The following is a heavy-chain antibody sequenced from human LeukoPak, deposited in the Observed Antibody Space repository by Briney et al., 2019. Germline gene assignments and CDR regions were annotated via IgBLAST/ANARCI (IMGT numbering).Heavy chain of an antibody. CDR3: ARDGLMVLVVQPDYYFAS. CDR1: GYTFNTYG. CDR2: ISTYNGDT. J-gene: IGHJ4*02. Sequence: GASVKVSCKASGYTFNTYGISWVRQAPGQGLEWMGWISTYNGDTNYAQNLQGRVTMTTDTSTSTAYMELRSLTSDDAAMYYCARDGLMVLVVQPDYYFASWGQGTLVTVSS. V-gene: IGHV1-18*01. D-gene: IGHD3-22*01.